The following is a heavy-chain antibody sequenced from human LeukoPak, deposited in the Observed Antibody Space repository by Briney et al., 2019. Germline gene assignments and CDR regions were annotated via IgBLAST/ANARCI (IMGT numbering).Heavy chain of an antibody. CDR3: AREMEIAGTSDY. CDR1: GYTFTSYG. V-gene: IGHV1-18*01. Sequence: ASVKVSCKASGYTFTSYGISWVRQAPGQGLEWMGWISAYSGNTNYAQKLQGRVTMTTDTSTSTAYMELRSLRSDDTAVYYCAREMEIAGTSDYWGQGTLVTVSS. D-gene: IGHD6-13*01. J-gene: IGHJ4*02. CDR2: ISAYSGNT.